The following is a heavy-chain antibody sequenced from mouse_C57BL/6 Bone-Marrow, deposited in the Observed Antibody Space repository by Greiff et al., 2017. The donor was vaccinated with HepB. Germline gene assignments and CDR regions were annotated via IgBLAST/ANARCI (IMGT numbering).Heavy chain of an antibody. V-gene: IGHV5-12*01. CDR3: ARPVVARDYAMDY. J-gene: IGHJ4*01. Sequence: EVMLVESGGGLVQPGGSLKLSCAASGLTFSDYYMFWVRRTPGKRLEWVAYISNGGGSTYYPDTVKGRFTISRDNAKNTLYLQMSRLKSEDTAMYYCARPVVARDYAMDYWGQGTSVTVSS. CDR2: ISNGGGST. D-gene: IGHD1-1*01. CDR1: GLTFSDYY.